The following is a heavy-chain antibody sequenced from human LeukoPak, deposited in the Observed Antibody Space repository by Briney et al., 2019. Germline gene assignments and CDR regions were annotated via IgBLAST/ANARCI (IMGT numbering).Heavy chain of an antibody. D-gene: IGHD4-17*01. V-gene: IGHV4-34*01. CDR2: INHSGGT. CDR3: ASDDYGDLVNAFDI. CDR1: GGSFSGYY. J-gene: IGHJ3*02. Sequence: SETLSLTCAVYGGSFSGYYWSWIRPPPGKGLEWIGEINHSGGTNYNPSLKSRVTISLDTSKNHFSLNLTSVTAADTAVYYCASDDYGDLVNAFDIWGQGTMVTVSS.